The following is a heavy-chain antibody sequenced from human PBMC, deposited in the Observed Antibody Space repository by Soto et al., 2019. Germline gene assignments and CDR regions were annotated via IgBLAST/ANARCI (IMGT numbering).Heavy chain of an antibody. V-gene: IGHV3-21*01. D-gene: IGHD2-2*02. Sequence: GSLRLSCAASGFTFSSYSMNWVRQAPGKGLEWVSSISSSSSYIYYADSVKGRFTISRDNAKNSLYLQMNSLRAEDTAVYYCARERCSSTSCYKTTADYYYYYGMDVWGQGTTVTVSS. CDR2: ISSSSSYI. CDR1: GFTFSSYS. CDR3: ARERCSSTSCYKTTADYYYYYGMDV. J-gene: IGHJ6*02.